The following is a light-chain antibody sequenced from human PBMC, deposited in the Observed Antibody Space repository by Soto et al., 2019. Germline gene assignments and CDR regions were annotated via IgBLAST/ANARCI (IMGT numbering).Light chain of an antibody. J-gene: IGKJ1*01. V-gene: IGKV3-20*01. CDR2: GAS. CDR1: QSVSRNY. CDR3: QQYGSSPWT. Sequence: ILLTLSPGTLSLSPGERAPLSCRASQSVSRNYLAWYQQKSGQAPRLLIYGASSRATGIPDRFSGSGSGTDFTLSISRLEPEDCAVYFCQQYGSSPWTFGQGTEVDI.